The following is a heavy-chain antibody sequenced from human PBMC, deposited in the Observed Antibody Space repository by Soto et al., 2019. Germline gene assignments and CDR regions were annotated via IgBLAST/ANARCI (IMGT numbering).Heavy chain of an antibody. D-gene: IGHD3-10*01. CDR3: ARSLWFGESPSYYYYGMDV. J-gene: IGHJ6*02. CDR2: IIPIFGTA. CDR1: GGTFSSYA. V-gene: IGHV1-69*01. Sequence: QVQLVQSGAEVKKPGSSVKVSCKASGGTFSSYAISWVRQAPGQGLEWMGGIIPIFGTANYAQKFQGRVTITADESTSTAYMERSSLRSEDTAVYYCARSLWFGESPSYYYYGMDVWGQGATVTVSS.